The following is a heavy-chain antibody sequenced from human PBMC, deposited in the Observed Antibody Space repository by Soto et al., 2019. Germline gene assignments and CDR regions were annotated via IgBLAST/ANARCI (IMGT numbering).Heavy chain of an antibody. CDR3: VRGGHGSGSYLGSY. D-gene: IGHD3-10*01. V-gene: IGHV3-7*03. CDR1: GFPFTTNG. Sequence: EVQLVESGGGLAQPGGPRGLSWVASGFPFTTNGMTWVRQAPGRGREWVANIRQDGGAQYYVDSVKGRFTISRDNAKNSVYLQMDSLRAEDTAVYYCVRGGHGSGSYLGSYWGQGILVTVSS. J-gene: IGHJ4*02. CDR2: IRQDGGAQ.